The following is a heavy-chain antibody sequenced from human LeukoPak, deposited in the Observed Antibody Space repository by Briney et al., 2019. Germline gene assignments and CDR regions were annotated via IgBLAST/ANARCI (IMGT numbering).Heavy chain of an antibody. CDR1: GFTFSSYS. CDR3: AGIAAAGEAFDI. CDR2: ISSSSSYI. Sequence: GGSLRLSCAASGFTFSSYSMNWVRQAPGKGLEWVSSISSSSSYIYYADSVKGRFTISRDNAKNSLYLQMKSLRAEDTAVYYCAGIAAAGEAFDIWGQGTMVTVSS. D-gene: IGHD6-13*01. V-gene: IGHV3-21*01. J-gene: IGHJ3*02.